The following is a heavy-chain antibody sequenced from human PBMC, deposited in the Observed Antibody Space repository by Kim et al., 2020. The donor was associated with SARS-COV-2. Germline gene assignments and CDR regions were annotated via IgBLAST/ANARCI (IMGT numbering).Heavy chain of an antibody. CDR2: IKEDGTEK. Sequence: GESLRLSCVVSGFSFTTNWMSWVRQAPGKGLEWVAKIKEDGTEKYYGYSVEGRFTISRDNAKNSLYLQMNSLSAEDTAVYYCARDRRYSLDYWGQGTLVTVSS. CDR1: GFSFTTNW. V-gene: IGHV3-7*01. CDR3: ARDRRYSLDY. D-gene: IGHD2-15*01. J-gene: IGHJ4*02.